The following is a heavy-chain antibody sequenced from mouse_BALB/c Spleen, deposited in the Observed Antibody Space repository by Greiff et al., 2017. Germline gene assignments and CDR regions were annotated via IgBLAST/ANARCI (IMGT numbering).Heavy chain of an antibody. D-gene: IGHD1-1*01. Sequence: DVKLQESGPSLVKPSQTLSLTCSVTGDSITSGYWNWIRKFPGNKLEYMGYISYSGSTYYNPSLKSRISITRDTSKNQYYLQLNSVTTEDTATYYCARAITTVVATEMDYWGQGTSVTVAS. V-gene: IGHV3-8*02. CDR1: GDSITSGY. CDR2: ISYSGST. J-gene: IGHJ4*01. CDR3: ARAITTVVATEMDY.